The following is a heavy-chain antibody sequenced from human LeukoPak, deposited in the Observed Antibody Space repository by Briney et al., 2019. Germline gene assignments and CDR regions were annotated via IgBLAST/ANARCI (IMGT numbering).Heavy chain of an antibody. CDR1: GFTFSDYW. V-gene: IGHV3-23*01. J-gene: IGHJ4*02. D-gene: IGHD3-9*01. CDR2: ISGSGGST. Sequence: QSGGSLRLSCAASGFTFSDYWMTWVRQAPGKGLEWVSAISGSGGSTYYADSVKGRFTISRDNSKNTLYVQMNSLRAEDTATYYCAKGTTYYDILTGYGYPYYFDHWGQGTLVTVSS. CDR3: AKGTTYYDILTGYGYPYYFDH.